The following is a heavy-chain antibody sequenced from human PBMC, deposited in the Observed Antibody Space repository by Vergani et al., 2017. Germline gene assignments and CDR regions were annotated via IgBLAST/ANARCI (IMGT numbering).Heavy chain of an antibody. J-gene: IGHJ6*03. V-gene: IGHV3-21*01. CDR3: ARVGGRLVSRGVPYDMDV. CDR1: GFTFSSYS. Sequence: EVHLLESGGGLVQSGGSLRLSCAASGFTFSSYSMNWVRQAPGKGLEWVSSISSSSSYIYYADSVKGRFTISRDNAKNSLYLQMNSLRAEDTAVYYCARVGGRLVSRGVPYDMDVWGKGTTVTVSS. D-gene: IGHD2-8*01. CDR2: ISSSSSYI.